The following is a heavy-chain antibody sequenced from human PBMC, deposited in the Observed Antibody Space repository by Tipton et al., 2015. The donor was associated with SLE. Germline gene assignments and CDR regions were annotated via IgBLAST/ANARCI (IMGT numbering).Heavy chain of an antibody. Sequence: LRLSCAVYGGSFSGYYWIWIRQPPGKGLEWIGEINHSGSTNYNPSLKSRVTVSVDTSKNQFSLKLSSVTAADTAVFYCARGGGYSSGWPDAFDIWGQGTMVTVSS. CDR2: INHSGST. J-gene: IGHJ3*02. CDR1: GGSFSGYY. V-gene: IGHV4-34*01. D-gene: IGHD6-19*01. CDR3: ARGGGYSSGWPDAFDI.